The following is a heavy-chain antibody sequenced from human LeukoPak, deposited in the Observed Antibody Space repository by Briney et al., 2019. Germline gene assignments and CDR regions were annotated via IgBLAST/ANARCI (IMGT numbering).Heavy chain of an antibody. CDR3: ARGNYYDAGGYSGIAFDI. CDR2: IYSSGST. D-gene: IGHD3-22*01. CDR1: GGSISGYY. Sequence: SETLSLTCTVSGGSISGYYWTWIRQPPGKGLEWIGYIYSSGSTKYNPSLKSPITISVDTSKDQLSLKLSSVTAADTAVFYCARGNYYDAGGYSGIAFDIWGPGTMVTVSS. V-gene: IGHV4-59*12. J-gene: IGHJ3*02.